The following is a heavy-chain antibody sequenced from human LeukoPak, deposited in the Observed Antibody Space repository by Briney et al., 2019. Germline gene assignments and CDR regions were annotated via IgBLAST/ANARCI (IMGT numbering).Heavy chain of an antibody. Sequence: GASVKVSCKASGCPFTSYGISWVRQAPGQGLEWMGWTKANTGNTKYGQKFQGRVTMTTDTSTSTAYMELRSLRSDDTAVYYCARDSNYAPDYWGQGTLVTVSS. J-gene: IGHJ4*02. CDR3: ARDSNYAPDY. CDR2: TKANTGNT. V-gene: IGHV1-18*01. CDR1: GCPFTSYG. D-gene: IGHD1-7*01.